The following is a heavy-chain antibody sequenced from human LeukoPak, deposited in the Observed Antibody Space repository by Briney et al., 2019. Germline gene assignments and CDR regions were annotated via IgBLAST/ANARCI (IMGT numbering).Heavy chain of an antibody. D-gene: IGHD2-21*02. CDR2: INHSGST. CDR3: ARDVLAYCGGDCYSGYFDY. V-gene: IGHV4-34*01. J-gene: IGHJ4*02. CDR1: GGSFSGYY. Sequence: SETLSLTRAVYGGSFSGYYWSWIRQPPGKGLEWIGEINHSGSTNYNPSLKSRVTISVDTSKNQFSLKLSSVTAADTAVYYCARDVLAYCGGDCYSGYFDYWGQGTLVTVSS.